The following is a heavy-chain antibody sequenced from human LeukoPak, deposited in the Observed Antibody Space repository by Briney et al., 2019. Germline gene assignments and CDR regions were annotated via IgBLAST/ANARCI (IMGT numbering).Heavy chain of an antibody. CDR2: IIPHVGSP. D-gene: IGHD2-2*01. CDR1: GDTFSYHS. V-gene: IGHV1-69*13. J-gene: IGHJ3*02. Sequence: GASVKVSCKTFGDTFSYHSISWVRQAPGQGLQWLGGIIPHVGSPRYTERLQDRITITADESTTTAYLELSSLRSDDTAVYYCARVKARMPIWGQGTMVTVSS. CDR3: ARVKARMPI.